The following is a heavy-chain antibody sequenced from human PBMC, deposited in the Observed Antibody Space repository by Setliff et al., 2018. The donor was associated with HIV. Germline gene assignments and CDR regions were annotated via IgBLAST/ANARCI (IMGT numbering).Heavy chain of an antibody. Sequence: SETLSLTCSVSGDSLRGGDYYYNWIRQSPEKGLEWIGYVSHTGYTYYNPSLKSRVDMSLDISKNQFSLNVSIVTAADTAVYYCARDKGRPHYYDDTGSYRSDALDIWGQGTMVTVSS. CDR3: ARDKGRPHYYDDTGSYRSDALDI. D-gene: IGHD3-22*01. CDR1: GDSLRGGDYY. CDR2: VSHTGYT. J-gene: IGHJ3*02. V-gene: IGHV4-30-4*08.